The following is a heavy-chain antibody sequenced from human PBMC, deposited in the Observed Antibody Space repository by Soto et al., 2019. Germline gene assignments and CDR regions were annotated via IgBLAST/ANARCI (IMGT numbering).Heavy chain of an antibody. D-gene: IGHD2-21*02. CDR1: GDSVSSNSAA. J-gene: IGHJ1*01. Sequence: SQTLSLTCAISGDSVSSNSAAWNWIRQSPSRGLEWLGRTYYRSKWYNDYAVSVKSRITINPDTSKNQFSLQLNSVTPEDTAVYYCARVSNTKCGGGDCYSFQHWGQGTLVTVSS. V-gene: IGHV6-1*01. CDR3: ARVSNTKCGGGDCYSFQH. CDR2: TYYRSKWYN.